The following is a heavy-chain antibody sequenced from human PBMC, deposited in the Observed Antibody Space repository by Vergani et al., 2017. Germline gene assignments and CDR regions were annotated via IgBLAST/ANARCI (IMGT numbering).Heavy chain of an antibody. D-gene: IGHD4-17*01. J-gene: IGHJ6*02. CDR1: GFTFSSYS. CDR2: ISSISSTI. CDR3: AGFPLTTVATGHTDYYYGMDV. Sequence: EVQLLESAGDLVQPGGSLRLSCAASGFTFSSYSINWVRQAPGKGLAWASYISSISSTIYYADSVKVRFTISRDNAKNSLYLQMNSLRAEDTAVYYCAGFPLTTVATGHTDYYYGMDVWGQGTTVTVSS. V-gene: IGHV3-48*01.